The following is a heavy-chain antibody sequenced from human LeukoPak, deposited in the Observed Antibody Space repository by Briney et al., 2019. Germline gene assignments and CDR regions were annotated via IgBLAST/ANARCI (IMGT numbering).Heavy chain of an antibody. CDR2: IWDDGNNK. CDR3: ARDNGEWRLNWFDH. V-gene: IGHV3-33*01. D-gene: IGHD2-8*01. J-gene: IGHJ5*02. CDR1: GFTFTSYG. Sequence: PGGSLRLSCAASGFTFTSYGMHWVRQAPGKGLDWVALIWDDGNNKYYADSVKGRFTISRDNSKNTLYLQMNSLRAEDTAVYYFARDNGEWRLNWFDHWGQGTLVTVSS.